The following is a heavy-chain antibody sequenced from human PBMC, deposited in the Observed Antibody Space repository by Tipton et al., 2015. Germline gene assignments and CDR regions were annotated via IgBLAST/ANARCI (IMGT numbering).Heavy chain of an antibody. D-gene: IGHD6-19*01. Sequence: VQLVQSGAEVKKPGESLKISCKGSGYTFTNYWIGWVRQMPGKGLEWMGITYPGDSDTRYSSTFEGQVTISADKSISTAYLQWSSLKASDTAIYYCVGSPGEVFDHWGQGTLVTVSS. CDR1: GYTFTNYW. J-gene: IGHJ4*02. CDR3: VGSPGEVFDH. V-gene: IGHV5-51*01. CDR2: TYPGDSDT.